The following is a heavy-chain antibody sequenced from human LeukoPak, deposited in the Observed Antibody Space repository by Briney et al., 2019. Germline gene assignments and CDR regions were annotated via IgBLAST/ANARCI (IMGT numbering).Heavy chain of an antibody. Sequence: GGSLRLSCTASGFTVSSNYMNWVRQAPGKGLEWVSVIYSGGSTYYVDSVKGRFTISRDDSKNTLYLQMNSLRAEDTALYYCATDSSRELPHNWGQGTLVTVSS. CDR1: GFTVSSNY. D-gene: IGHD1-7*01. CDR2: IYSGGST. J-gene: IGHJ4*02. V-gene: IGHV3-53*01. CDR3: ATDSSRELPHN.